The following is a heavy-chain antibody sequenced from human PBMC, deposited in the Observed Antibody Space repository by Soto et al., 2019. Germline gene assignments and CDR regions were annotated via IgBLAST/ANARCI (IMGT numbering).Heavy chain of an antibody. CDR3: ATFTYDSSGYYYDY. Sequence: SETLSLTCTVSGGSISSYYWSWIRQPPGKGLEWIGYIYYSGSTNYNPSLKSRVTISVDTSKNQFPLKLSSVTAADTAVYYCATFTYDSSGYYYDYWGQGTLVTASS. CDR2: IYYSGST. D-gene: IGHD3-22*01. J-gene: IGHJ4*02. CDR1: GGSISSYY. V-gene: IGHV4-59*01.